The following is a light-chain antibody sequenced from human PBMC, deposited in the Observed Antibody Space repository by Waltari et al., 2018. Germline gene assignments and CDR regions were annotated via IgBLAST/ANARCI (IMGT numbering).Light chain of an antibody. CDR1: SRDVGGYNY. CDR2: DVS. V-gene: IGLV2-14*03. J-gene: IGLJ1*01. Sequence: QSALPQPASVSGSPGQSITISCTGSSRDVGGYNYLSCYQQHPGKAPKVVIFDVSYRPSGVSNRFSASKSGNTASLTISGLQAEDEADYYCTSYTSSHGLVFGTGTKVTVL. CDR3: TSYTSSHGLV.